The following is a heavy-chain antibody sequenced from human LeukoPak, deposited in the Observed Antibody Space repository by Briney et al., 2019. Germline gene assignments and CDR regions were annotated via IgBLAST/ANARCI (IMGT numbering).Heavy chain of an antibody. J-gene: IGHJ4*02. D-gene: IGHD3-3*01. Sequence: SETLPLICSDYSGSCSGDYWIWIRQPPGKGLEWIGEINHSGSTNYNPSLKSRVTISVDTSKNQFSLKLSSVTAADTAVYYCARGYTIFGEPPGYWGQGTLVTVSS. CDR2: INHSGST. V-gene: IGHV4-34*01. CDR3: ARGYTIFGEPPGY. CDR1: SGSCSGDY.